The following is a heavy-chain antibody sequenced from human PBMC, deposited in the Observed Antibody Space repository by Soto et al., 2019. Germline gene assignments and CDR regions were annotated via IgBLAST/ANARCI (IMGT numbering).Heavy chain of an antibody. CDR2: ISGSGGST. J-gene: IGHJ5*02. Sequence: ESGGGLVQPGGSLRLSCAASGFTFSSYAMSWVRQAPGKGLEWVSAISGSGGSTYYADSVKGRFTISRDNSKNTLYLQMNSLRAEDTAVYYCAKDLDIVVVPAGLFDPWGQGTLVTVSS. CDR3: AKDLDIVVVPAGLFDP. D-gene: IGHD2-2*03. V-gene: IGHV3-23*01. CDR1: GFTFSSYA.